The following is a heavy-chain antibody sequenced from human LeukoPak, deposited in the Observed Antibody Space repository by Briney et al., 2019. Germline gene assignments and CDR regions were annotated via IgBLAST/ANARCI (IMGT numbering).Heavy chain of an antibody. D-gene: IGHD3-16*01. J-gene: IGHJ4*02. CDR3: ARHWV. V-gene: IGHV3-23*01. CDR2: VSKSGDST. CDR1: GFTFSDYD. Sequence: GGPLRLSCAAPGFTFSDYDMAWVRQAPGKGLEWVSTVSKSGDSTYYADSVKGRFTVSRDNSKDTLYLQMNNLRVDDAAVYYCARHWVWGQGTLVTVSS.